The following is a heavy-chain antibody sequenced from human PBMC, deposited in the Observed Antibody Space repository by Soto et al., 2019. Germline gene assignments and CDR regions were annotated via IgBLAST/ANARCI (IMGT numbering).Heavy chain of an antibody. V-gene: IGHV3-30-3*01. D-gene: IGHD5-18*01. J-gene: IGHJ4*02. CDR1: GFAFSSYA. CDR3: ARVDTDMVSQEMDY. Sequence: QVQLVESGGGVVQPGRSLRLSCAASGFAFSSYAMHWVRQAPGKWLEWVAVISYDGSNKYYADSVKGRFTISRDNSKNQLYLQMNKLRAEDTAVYYCARVDTDMVSQEMDYWCQGTLVTDSS. CDR2: ISYDGSNK.